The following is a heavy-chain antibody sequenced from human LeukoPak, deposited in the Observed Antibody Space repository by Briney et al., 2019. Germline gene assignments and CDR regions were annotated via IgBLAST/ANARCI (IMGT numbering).Heavy chain of an antibody. CDR3: ARRYFDY. V-gene: IGHV3-33*03. CDR1: GITFRSYG. J-gene: IGHJ4*02. Sequence: GGSLRLSCAASGITFRSYGMHWVRQAPGKGLEWVAFIWYDGSNKYYADSVKGRFTISRDNAKNSLYLQMSSLRAEDTAVYYCARRYFDYWGQGTLVTVSS. CDR2: IWYDGSNK.